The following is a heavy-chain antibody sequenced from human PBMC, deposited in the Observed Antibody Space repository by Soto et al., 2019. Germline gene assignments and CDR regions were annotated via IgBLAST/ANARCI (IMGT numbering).Heavy chain of an antibody. CDR1: GGSISSYY. CDR2: IYYSGST. CDR3: ARGGRVTYYDFWRNKYGMDV. J-gene: IGHJ6*02. D-gene: IGHD3-3*01. Sequence: PSETLSLTCTVSGGSISSYYWSWIRQPPGKGLEWIGYIYYSGSTNYNPSLKSRVTISVDTSKNQFSLKLSSVTAADTAVYYCARGGRVTYYDFWRNKYGMDVWGQGTTVTVSS. V-gene: IGHV4-59*12.